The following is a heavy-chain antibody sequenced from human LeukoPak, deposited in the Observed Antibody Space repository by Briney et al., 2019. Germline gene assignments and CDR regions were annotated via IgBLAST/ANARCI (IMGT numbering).Heavy chain of an antibody. CDR1: GFTVSYYW. D-gene: IGHD6-6*01. J-gene: IGHJ4*02. Sequence: PGGSLRLACTASGFTVSYYWIRWVRQAPGKGGEWVATINQDGSEKWSVASVKGPFTLSRDTAKNSVYLQINNLRAEDTAVYYCLRDRGDSSYDCWGQGTLVTVSS. CDR3: LRDRGDSSYDC. CDR2: INQDGSEK. V-gene: IGHV3-7*01.